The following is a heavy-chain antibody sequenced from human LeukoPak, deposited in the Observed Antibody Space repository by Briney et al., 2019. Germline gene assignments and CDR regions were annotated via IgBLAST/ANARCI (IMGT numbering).Heavy chain of an antibody. J-gene: IGHJ4*02. CDR2: ISGSGDNT. V-gene: IGHV3-23*01. CDR1: GFTFRYYA. Sequence: SGGSLRLSCVASGFTFRYYAMTWVRQAPGKGLEWVSGISGSGDNTYYADSVKGRFAISRDDSKNTLYLQMDSLRAEDTALYYCAKDLYSSSLYYFDYWGQGTLVTVSS. D-gene: IGHD2-2*01. CDR3: AKDLYSSSLYYFDY.